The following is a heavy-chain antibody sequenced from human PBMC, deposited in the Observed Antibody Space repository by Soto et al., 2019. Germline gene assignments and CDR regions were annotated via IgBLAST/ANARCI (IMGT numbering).Heavy chain of an antibody. J-gene: IGHJ4*02. CDR2: MKQDGSEK. V-gene: IGHV3-7*05. Sequence: EVQLVESGGGLVQPGGSLRLSCAASGFTFSNYWMSWVRQAPGKGLEWVANMKQDGSEKDYVGSVKGRFTISRDNAKNSLHLQMNTLTTEDTAVYYCARLITPRVLDSWGQGTLVTVSS. CDR1: GFTFSNYW. CDR3: ARLITPRVLDS. D-gene: IGHD1-20*01.